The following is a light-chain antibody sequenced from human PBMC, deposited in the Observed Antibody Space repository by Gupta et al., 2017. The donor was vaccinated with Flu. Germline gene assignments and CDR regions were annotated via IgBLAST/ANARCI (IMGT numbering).Light chain of an antibody. CDR3: QQYYSSPHS. CDR2: WAS. Sequence: DIVMTQSPESLAVSLGERATINCKSSQSVLFSSNNKNNLAWYQQKTGQPPKLLIYWASTRESGVPDRFSGSGFGTDFTLTISSLQAEDVAVYYCQQYYSSPHSFGGGTKLEIK. CDR1: QSVLFSSNNKNN. J-gene: IGKJ2*03. V-gene: IGKV4-1*01.